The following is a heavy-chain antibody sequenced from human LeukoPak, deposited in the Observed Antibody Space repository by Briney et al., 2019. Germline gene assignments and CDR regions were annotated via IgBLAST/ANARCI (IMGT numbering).Heavy chain of an antibody. J-gene: IGHJ5*02. CDR1: GYTFTGYY. V-gene: IGHV1-2*02. CDR3: ATGYGSGSYGRFDP. CDR2: INPNSGGT. Sequence: ASVKVSCKASGYTFTGYYMHWVRQAPGQGLEWMGWINPNSGGTNYAQKFQGRVTMTSDTSINTPYMELSRLTSDDTAVYYCATGYGSGSYGRFDPWGQGTLVTVSS. D-gene: IGHD3-10*01.